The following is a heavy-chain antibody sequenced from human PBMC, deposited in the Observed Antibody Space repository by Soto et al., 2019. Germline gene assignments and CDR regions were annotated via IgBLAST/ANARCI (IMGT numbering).Heavy chain of an antibody. CDR3: AMQGFGAIHGLVDF. CDR2: FHNSGNR. V-gene: IGHV4-59*08. D-gene: IGHD3-10*01. J-gene: IGHJ6*02. CDR1: GGSISGYH. Sequence: TSETLSLTCSISGGSISGYHWSWIRQTPGKGVEWIGHFHNSGNRKYSSSLRSRVTISVDTSKNQFSLNLYSVTAADTALYYCAMQGFGAIHGLVDFWGQGSTVPVSS.